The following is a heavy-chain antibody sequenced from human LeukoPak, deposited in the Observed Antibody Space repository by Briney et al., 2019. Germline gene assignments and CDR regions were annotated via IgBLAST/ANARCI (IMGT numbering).Heavy chain of an antibody. CDR1: GGSISSSSYY. CDR2: IYYSGST. J-gene: IGHJ4*02. D-gene: IGHD6-19*01. Sequence: SETLSLTCTVSGGSISSSSYYWGWIRQPPGKGLEWIGSIYYSGSTYYNPSLKSRVTISVDTSKNQFSLKLSSVTAADTAVYYCARGRLAVAGKGGDYWGQGTLVTVSS. V-gene: IGHV4-39*07. CDR3: ARGRLAVAGKGGDY.